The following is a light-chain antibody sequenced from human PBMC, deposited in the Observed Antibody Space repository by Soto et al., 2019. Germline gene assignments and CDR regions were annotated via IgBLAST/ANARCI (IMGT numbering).Light chain of an antibody. CDR2: DAS. Sequence: DIQMTQSPSSLSASVGDRVTITCQASQDISNYLNWYQQKPGKAPKLLIYDASNLEPGVPSRFSGGGYGTDFTFTISSLQPEDIATYYCQQYDNLLMYTFGQGTKLEIK. V-gene: IGKV1-33*01. CDR3: QQYDNLLMYT. J-gene: IGKJ2*01. CDR1: QDISNY.